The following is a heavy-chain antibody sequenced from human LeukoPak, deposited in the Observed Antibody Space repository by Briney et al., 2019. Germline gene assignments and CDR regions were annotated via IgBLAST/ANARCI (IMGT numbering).Heavy chain of an antibody. J-gene: IGHJ6*03. CDR3: AKTGGYSPYYYYYMDV. V-gene: IGHV3-23*01. CDR2: ISGSGGST. Sequence: GGSLRLSCAASGFTFSSYSMIWVRQAPGKGLEWVSAISGSGGSTYYADSVKGRFTISRDNSKNTLYLQMNSLRAEDTAVYYCAKTGGYSPYYYYYMDVWGKGTTVTVSS. D-gene: IGHD2-8*02. CDR1: GFTFSSYS.